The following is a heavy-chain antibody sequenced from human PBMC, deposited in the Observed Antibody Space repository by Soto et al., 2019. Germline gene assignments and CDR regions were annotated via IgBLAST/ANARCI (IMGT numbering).Heavy chain of an antibody. Sequence: SETLSLTCTVSGGSISSYYWSWIRQPPGKGLEWIGYIYYSGSTNYNPSLKSRVTISVDTSKNQFSLKLSSVTAADTAVYYCARHLEYSSSILWGQGTLVTVSS. CDR3: ARHLEYSSSIL. V-gene: IGHV4-59*08. CDR1: GGSISSYY. J-gene: IGHJ4*02. CDR2: IYYSGST. D-gene: IGHD6-6*01.